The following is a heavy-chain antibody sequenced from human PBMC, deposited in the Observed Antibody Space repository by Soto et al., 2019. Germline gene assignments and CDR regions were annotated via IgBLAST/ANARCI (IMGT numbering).Heavy chain of an antibody. D-gene: IGHD1-26*01. CDR3: AGEYGGSRVFDY. Sequence: GASVKVSCKTSGYTFTNYFIHWVRQAPGQGLEWMGIINPSADSTNYAQKFQGRVTVTRDTSTSTVYMELRSLRSEDTAVYFCAGEYGGSRVFDYWGQGTLVPVSS. CDR1: GYTFTNYF. J-gene: IGHJ4*02. CDR2: INPSADST. V-gene: IGHV1-46*01.